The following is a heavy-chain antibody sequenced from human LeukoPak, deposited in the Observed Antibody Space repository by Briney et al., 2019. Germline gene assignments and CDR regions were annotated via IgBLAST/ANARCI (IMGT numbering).Heavy chain of an antibody. CDR3: ATDAGYSSRWYKW. V-gene: IGHV3-15*01. CDR2: IKSNIDGGTT. Sequence: PGGSLRLSCAASGFTFTNAYMSWVRQAPGKGLEWVGRIKSNIDGGTTDYAAPVKGRFSISRDDSRNMVFLQMHSLKAEDTAVYCATDAGYSSRWYKWWGQGTLVTVAS. D-gene: IGHD6-13*01. CDR1: GFTFTNAY. J-gene: IGHJ4*02.